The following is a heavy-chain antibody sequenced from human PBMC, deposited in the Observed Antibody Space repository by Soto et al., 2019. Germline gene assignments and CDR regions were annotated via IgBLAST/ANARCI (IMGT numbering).Heavy chain of an antibody. CDR1: GYTFNSYG. D-gene: IGHD1-26*01. J-gene: IGHJ4*02. CDR3: ARDLAKGGGSAGFDY. CDR2: ISAYNGNT. V-gene: IGHV1-18*01. Sequence: ASVKVCCKESGYTFNSYGISGVRQAPGQGLEWMGWISAYNGNTNYAQKLQGRVTMTRDTSLSTVYMTLTRLTSDDTAVYYCARDLAKGGGSAGFDYWGQGTLVTLSS.